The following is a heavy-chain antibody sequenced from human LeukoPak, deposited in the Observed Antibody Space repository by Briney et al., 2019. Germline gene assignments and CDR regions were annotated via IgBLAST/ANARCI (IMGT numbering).Heavy chain of an antibody. V-gene: IGHV4-31*03. CDR1: GGSISSGGYD. J-gene: IGHJ4*02. CDR3: ARVGPSGYPDY. CDR2: IYYSGST. D-gene: IGHD3-3*01. Sequence: SQTLSLTCTVSGGSISSGGYDWSWIRQHPGKGLEWIGYIYYSGSTYYNPSLKSRVTISVDTSKNQFSLKLSSVTAADTAVYYCARVGPSGYPDYWGQGTLVTVSS.